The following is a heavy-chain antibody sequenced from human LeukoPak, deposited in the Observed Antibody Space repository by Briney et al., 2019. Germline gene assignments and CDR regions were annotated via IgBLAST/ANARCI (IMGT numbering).Heavy chain of an antibody. CDR2: IRSKAYGGTT. J-gene: IGHJ4*02. CDR1: GFTFGDYA. V-gene: IGHV3-49*04. Sequence: GRSLRLSCTVSGFTFGDYAMKWVRQAPGKGLEWVGCIRSKAYGGTTEYAASVKGRFIISRGDSKSIAYLQMNSLKTEDTAVYYCIRELWNSGYENYFGYWGQGTLVTVSS. D-gene: IGHD6-25*01. CDR3: IRELWNSGYENYFGY.